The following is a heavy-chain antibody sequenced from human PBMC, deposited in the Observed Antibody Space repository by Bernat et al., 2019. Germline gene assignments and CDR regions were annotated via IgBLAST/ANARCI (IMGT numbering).Heavy chain of an antibody. Sequence: VQLVESGGGLIQPGGSLRLSCAVSGFTVSNDYMSWVRQAPGKGLEWVSVIYSNGDTYYADSVKGRFTISRDNSKNTLFLQMNSLRAEDTAVYYCARGVVRNDAFDIWGQGTMVTVSS. CDR2: IYSNGDT. V-gene: IGHV3-53*01. J-gene: IGHJ3*02. CDR1: GFTVSNDY. CDR3: ARGVVRNDAFDI.